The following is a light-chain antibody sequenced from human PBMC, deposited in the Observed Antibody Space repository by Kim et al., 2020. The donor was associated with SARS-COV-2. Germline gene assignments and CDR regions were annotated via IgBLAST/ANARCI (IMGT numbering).Light chain of an antibody. J-gene: IGLJ2*01. V-gene: IGLV3-19*01. CDR2: GKD. CDR1: SLRSYY. CDR3: NSRDSNDYVV. Sequence: SSELTQDPAVAVALGQIVRITYQGDSLRSYYATWYQQKPGQAPKVVIYGKDNRPSGVPDRFSGSSSGNTAYLTITGTQAGDEADYYCNSRDSNDYVVFGGGTKVTVL.